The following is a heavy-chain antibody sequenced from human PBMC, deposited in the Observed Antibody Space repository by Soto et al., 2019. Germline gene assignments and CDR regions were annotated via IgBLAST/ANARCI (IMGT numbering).Heavy chain of an antibody. J-gene: IGHJ5*02. CDR1: GYTFTSYG. CDR2: ISAYNGNT. D-gene: IGHD6-6*01. CDR3: ARDRRGSSSSHNWFDP. Sequence: ASVKVSCKASGYTFTSYGISWVRQAPGQGLEWMGWISAYNGNTNYAQKLQGRVTMTTDTSTSTAYMELSSLRSEDTAVYYCARDRRGSSSSHNWFDPWGQGTLVTVSS. V-gene: IGHV1-18*01.